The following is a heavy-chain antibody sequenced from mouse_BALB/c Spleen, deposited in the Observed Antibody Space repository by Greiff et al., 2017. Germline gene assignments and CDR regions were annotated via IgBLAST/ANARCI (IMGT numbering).Heavy chain of an antibody. CDR2: ISYSGST. J-gene: IGHJ4*01. Sequence: EVHLVESGPGLVKPSQSLSLTCTVTGYSITSDYAWNWIRQFPGNKLEWMGYISYSGSTSYNPSLKSRISITRDTSKNQFFLQLNSVTTEDTATYYCARSGSRGYAMDYWGQGTSVTVSS. V-gene: IGHV3-2*02. D-gene: IGHD1-1*01. CDR1: GYSITSDYA. CDR3: ARSGSRGYAMDY.